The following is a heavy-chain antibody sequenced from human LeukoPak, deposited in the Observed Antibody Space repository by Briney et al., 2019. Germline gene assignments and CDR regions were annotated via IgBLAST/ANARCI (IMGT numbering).Heavy chain of an antibody. Sequence: SQTLSLTCAISGDSVSSNSAAWIWIRQSPSRGLECLGRTYYRSRWIYDDTISVKSRISINPDTSKNQVSLQLDSATPEDTAVYYCVREGRNGTDYWGQGTLVTVSS. CDR2: TYYRSRWIY. V-gene: IGHV6-1*01. CDR3: VREGRNGTDY. J-gene: IGHJ4*02. CDR1: GDSVSSNSAA.